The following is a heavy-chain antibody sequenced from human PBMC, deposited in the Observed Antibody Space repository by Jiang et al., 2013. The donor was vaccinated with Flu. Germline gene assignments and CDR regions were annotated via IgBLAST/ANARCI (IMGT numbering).Heavy chain of an antibody. CDR3: AREKTTESASYGMDV. CDR2: IYYSGST. V-gene: IGHV4-59*01. J-gene: IGHJ6*02. D-gene: IGHD4-17*01. CDR1: GGSISSYY. Sequence: SLTCTVSGGSISSYYWSWIRQPPGKGLEWIGYIYYSGSTNYNPSLKSRVTISVDTSKNQFSLKLSSVTAADTAVYYCAREKTTESASYGMDVWGQGTTVTVSS.